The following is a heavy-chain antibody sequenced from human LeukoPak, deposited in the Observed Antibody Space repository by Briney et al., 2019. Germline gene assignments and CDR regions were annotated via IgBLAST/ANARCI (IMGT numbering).Heavy chain of an antibody. CDR2: IFYSGNT. J-gene: IGHJ4*02. D-gene: IGHD6-13*01. CDR3: ARENSYIAAAGVGPFDY. CDR1: GGSINSSSYY. Sequence: SETLSLTCTVSGGSINSSSYYWGWIRQPPGKGLEWIGSIFYSGNTYDNPSLKSRVTISVDTSKNQFSLKLSSVTAADTAVYYCARENSYIAAAGVGPFDYWGQGTLVTVSS. V-gene: IGHV4-39*02.